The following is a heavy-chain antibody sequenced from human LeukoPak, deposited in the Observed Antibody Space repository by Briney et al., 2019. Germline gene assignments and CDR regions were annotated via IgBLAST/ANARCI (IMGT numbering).Heavy chain of an antibody. CDR3: ARALGYCSSTSCYTPIDY. V-gene: IGHV4-38-2*01. CDR1: GYSISSGYY. J-gene: IGHJ4*02. Sequence: SETLSLTCAVSGYSISSGYYWGWIRQPPGKGLEWIGSIYHSGSTYYNPSPKSRVTISVDTSKNQFSLKLSSVTAADTAVYYCARALGYCSSTSCYTPIDYWGQGTLVTVSS. CDR2: IYHSGST. D-gene: IGHD2-2*02.